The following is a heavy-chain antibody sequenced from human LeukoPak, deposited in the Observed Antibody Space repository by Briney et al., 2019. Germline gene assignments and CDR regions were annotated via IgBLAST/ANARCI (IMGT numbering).Heavy chain of an antibody. CDR3: AKVQDYWSGTTIDH. CDR1: GFTPSSYS. Sequence: PRGSLRLSCAASGFTPSSYSVSWVRQAPGKGVAWLSYISSFGRTIYYADSVKGRFTVSTDNAKHSLLLKMNNMRAEDTAVYYCAKVQDYWSGTTIDHWGEGTLIAVPS. D-gene: IGHD3-3*01. CDR2: ISSFGRTI. V-gene: IGHV3-48*01. J-gene: IGHJ4*02.